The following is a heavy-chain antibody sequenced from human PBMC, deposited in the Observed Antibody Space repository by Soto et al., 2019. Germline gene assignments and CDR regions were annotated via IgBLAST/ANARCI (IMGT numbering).Heavy chain of an antibody. V-gene: IGHV1-69*13. D-gene: IGHD3-22*01. CDR3: ARDRTGYSGLLGIYYDSSRPAPIDY. CDR2: IIPMFGTA. CDR1: GDTFRSYA. Sequence: SVKVSCKASGDTFRSYAISWVRQAPGQGLEWMGGIIPMFGTANYAQNFQGRVTITADESTSTAYMELSSLRSEDTAVYYCARDRTGYSGLLGIYYDSSRPAPIDYWGQGTLVTVSS. J-gene: IGHJ4*02.